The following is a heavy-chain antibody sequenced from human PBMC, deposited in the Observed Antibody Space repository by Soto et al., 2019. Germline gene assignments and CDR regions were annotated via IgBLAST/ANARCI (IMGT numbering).Heavy chain of an antibody. V-gene: IGHV6-1*01. CDR3: AREGPLYYDILTGYLYGMDV. CDR2: TYYRSKWYN. Sequence: SPTLSLTCAISGDSVSSNSAAWNWIRQSPSRGLEWLGRTYYRSKWYNDYAVSVKSRITINPDTSKNQFSLQLNSVTPEDTAVYYCAREGPLYYDILTGYLYGMDVWGQGTTVTVSS. CDR1: GDSVSSNSAA. J-gene: IGHJ6*02. D-gene: IGHD3-9*01.